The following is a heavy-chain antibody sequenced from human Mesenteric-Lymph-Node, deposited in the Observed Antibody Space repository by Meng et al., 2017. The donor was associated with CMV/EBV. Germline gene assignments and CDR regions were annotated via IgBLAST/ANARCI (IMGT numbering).Heavy chain of an antibody. Sequence: GESLKISCAASGFTFNSYSMNWVRQAPGKGLEWVSSISSSGSWIYYADSVKGRFTVSRDNAKNPLFLQMNSLRAEDTAVYYCARDTGGSYRYGMDVWGPGTTVTVSS. CDR3: ARDTGGSYRYGMDV. V-gene: IGHV3-21*01. CDR2: ISSSGSWI. CDR1: GFTFNSYS. J-gene: IGHJ6*02. D-gene: IGHD1-26*01.